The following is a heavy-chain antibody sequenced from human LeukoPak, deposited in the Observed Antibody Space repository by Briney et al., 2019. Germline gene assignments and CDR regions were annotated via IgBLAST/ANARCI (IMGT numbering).Heavy chain of an antibody. J-gene: IGHJ4*02. Sequence: GALRLSCAASGFTFSGSAMHWVRQASGKGLEWVGRIRSKANSYATAYAASVKGRFTISRDDSKNTAYLQMNSLKTEDTAVYYCARSPTGSGSYYGLDYWGQGTLVTVSS. CDR2: IRSKANSYAT. V-gene: IGHV3-73*01. D-gene: IGHD1-26*01. CDR1: GFTFSGSA. CDR3: ARSPTGSGSYYGLDY.